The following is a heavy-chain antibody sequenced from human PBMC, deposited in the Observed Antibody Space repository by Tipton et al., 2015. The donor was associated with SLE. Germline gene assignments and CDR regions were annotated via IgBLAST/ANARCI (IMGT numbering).Heavy chain of an antibody. Sequence: TLSLTCSVYGDSLSGQYWSWIRQPPGTGLEWIGEVFRVGSTNYSPSLESRVTITVDMSKNQFSLRLISVTAADTAVYYCARGCSSSTCEPFYFFGMDVWGQGTTVNVS. J-gene: IGHJ6*02. V-gene: IGHV4-34*01. CDR3: ARGCSSSTCEPFYFFGMDV. CDR2: VFRVGST. D-gene: IGHD2-2*01. CDR1: GDSLSGQY.